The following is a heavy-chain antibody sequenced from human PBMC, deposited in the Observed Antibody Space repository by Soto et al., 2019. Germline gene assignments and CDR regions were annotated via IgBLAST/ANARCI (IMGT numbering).Heavy chain of an antibody. CDR3: ARWGAAGYLFDY. D-gene: IGHD3-16*01. J-gene: IGHJ4*02. CDR1: GGSVSSGSYY. CDR2: IYYSGST. V-gene: IGHV4-61*01. Sequence: PSETLSLTCTVSGGSVSSGSYYWSWIRQPPRKGLEWIGYIYYSGSTNYNPSLKSRVTISVDTSKNQFSLKLSSVTAAGTAVYYCARWGAAGYLFDYWGQGTLVTVSS.